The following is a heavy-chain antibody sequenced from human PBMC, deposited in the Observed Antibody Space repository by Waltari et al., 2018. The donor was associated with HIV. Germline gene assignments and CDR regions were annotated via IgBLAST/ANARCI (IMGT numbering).Heavy chain of an antibody. CDR1: GGSISSASSY. D-gene: IGHD6-19*01. CDR3: ARDDLGSGWFFDY. CDR2: IYTSGST. V-gene: IGHV4-61*02. J-gene: IGHJ4*02. Sequence: QVQLQESGPGLLKPSQTLSLTCTVSGGSISSASSYLTWIRQSAGKGLEWIGRIYTSGSTNYNPSLKSRVSISIDTSRNQFSLKLTSVTAADTAVYYCARDDLGSGWFFDYWGPGTLVTVSS.